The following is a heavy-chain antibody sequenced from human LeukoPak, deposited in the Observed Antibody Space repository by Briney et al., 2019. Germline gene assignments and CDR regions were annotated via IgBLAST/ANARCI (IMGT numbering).Heavy chain of an antibody. CDR1: GFTFSSYE. CDR3: ARLAIAARREGY. Sequence: GGSLRLSCAASGFTFSSYEMNWVRQAPGKGLEWLSYISYTGSNKYYADSVKGRFTISRDNAKNSLYLQMNSLRAEDTAVYYCARLAIAARREGYWGQGTLVTVSS. J-gene: IGHJ4*02. CDR2: ISYTGSNK. D-gene: IGHD6-6*01. V-gene: IGHV3-48*03.